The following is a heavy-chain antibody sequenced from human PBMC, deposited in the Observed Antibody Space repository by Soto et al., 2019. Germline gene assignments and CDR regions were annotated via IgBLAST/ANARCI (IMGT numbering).Heavy chain of an antibody. CDR2: ISSSSSAI. D-gene: IGHD6-6*01. CDR3: ARNRSPLY. J-gene: IGHJ4*02. Sequence: GGSLRLSCGASGFTFSSYSVNWVRQAPGKGLEWVSYISSSSSAIYYADSVRGRFTVSRDNAKNSLYLQMNSLRAEDTAVYYCARNRSPLYWGQGTLVTVSS. V-gene: IGHV3-48*01. CDR1: GFTFSSYS.